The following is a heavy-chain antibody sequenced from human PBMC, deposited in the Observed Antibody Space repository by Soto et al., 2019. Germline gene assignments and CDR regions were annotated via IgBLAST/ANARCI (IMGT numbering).Heavy chain of an antibody. CDR1: GGSNSSYY. CDR3: ARQGFGDLHGLVDV. D-gene: IGHD3-10*01. J-gene: IGHJ6*02. V-gene: IGHV4-59*08. CDR2: IYYSGST. Sequence: SETLSLTCTVSGGSNSSYYWSWIRQPPGKGLEWIGYIYYSGSTNYNPSLKSRVTIAVDTSKNQFSLKLRSVTAADTALYFCARQGFGDLHGLVDVWGQGTTVTVSS.